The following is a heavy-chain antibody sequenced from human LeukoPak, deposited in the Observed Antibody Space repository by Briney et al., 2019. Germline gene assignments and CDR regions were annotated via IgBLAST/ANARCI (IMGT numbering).Heavy chain of an antibody. CDR3: ARTDLYNWNPHDAFDI. CDR1: GGSFSGYY. Sequence: SETLSLTCAVYGGSFSGYYWSWIRQPPGKGLEWIGEINHSGSTNYNPSLKSRVTISVDTSKNHFSLKLNSVTAADTAVYYCARTDLYNWNPHDAFDIWGQGTMVTVSS. V-gene: IGHV4-34*01. J-gene: IGHJ3*02. CDR2: INHSGST. D-gene: IGHD1-20*01.